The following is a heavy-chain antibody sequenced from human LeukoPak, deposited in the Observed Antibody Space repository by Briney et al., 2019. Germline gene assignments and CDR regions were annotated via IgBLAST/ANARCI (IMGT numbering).Heavy chain of an antibody. CDR3: ARVPDSYGGYLDY. J-gene: IGHJ4*02. V-gene: IGHV4-34*09. CDR1: GGSFSGYS. Sequence: SETLSLTCAVYGGSFSGYSWNWIRQSPGKGLEWIGEINHSGSTNYNPSLKSRVTISVDTSKNQFSLKLSSVTAADTAVYYCARVPDSYGGYLDYWGQGTLVTVSS. D-gene: IGHD2-2*01. CDR2: INHSGST.